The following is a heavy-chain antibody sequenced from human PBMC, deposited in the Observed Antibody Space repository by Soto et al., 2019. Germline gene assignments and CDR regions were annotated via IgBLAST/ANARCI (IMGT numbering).Heavy chain of an antibody. Sequence: GGSLRLSCAASGFTFSSYSMNWVRQAPGKGLEWVSSISSSSSYIYYADSVKGRFTISRDNAKNSLYLQMNSLRAEDTAVYYCAGPQTPFCTNGVCPIDYWGQGTLVTVS. CDR2: ISSSSSYI. CDR3: AGPQTPFCTNGVCPIDY. D-gene: IGHD2-8*01. J-gene: IGHJ4*02. CDR1: GFTFSSYS. V-gene: IGHV3-21*01.